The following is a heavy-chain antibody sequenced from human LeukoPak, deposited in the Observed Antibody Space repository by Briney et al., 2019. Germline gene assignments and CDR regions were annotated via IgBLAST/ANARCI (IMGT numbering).Heavy chain of an antibody. D-gene: IGHD1-1*01. CDR3: AKEGVQAPTDWFFDL. CDR1: GFTFSTYG. J-gene: IGHJ2*01. Sequence: PGGTLRLSCAASGFTFSTYGMGWVRQAPGKGLEWVSGINDNGGTSTWYADSVKGRFTISRDNSRSTLYLQMSSLRADDSAVYYCAKEGVQAPTDWFFDLWGRGTLVTVSS. V-gene: IGHV3-23*01. CDR2: INDNGGTST.